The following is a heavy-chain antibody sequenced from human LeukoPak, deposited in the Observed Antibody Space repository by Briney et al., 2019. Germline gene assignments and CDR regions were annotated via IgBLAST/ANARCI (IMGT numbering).Heavy chain of an antibody. D-gene: IGHD3-22*01. CDR3: ATDGYDSSGYYRSWFDP. V-gene: IGHV1-24*01. CDR2: FDPEDGET. Sequence: ASVKVSCKVSGYTLTELSMHWVRQAPGKGLEWMGGFDPEDGETIYAQKFQGRVTMTEDTSTDTAYMELSSLRSEDTAVYYCATDGYDSSGYYRSWFDPWGQGTLVTVSS. CDR1: GYTLTELS. J-gene: IGHJ5*02.